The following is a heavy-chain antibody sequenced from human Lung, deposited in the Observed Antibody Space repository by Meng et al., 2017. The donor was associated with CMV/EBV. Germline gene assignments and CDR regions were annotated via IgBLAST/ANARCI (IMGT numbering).Heavy chain of an antibody. CDR3: ARRRGGSSWGDFDY. CDR1: GDTFTSSD. Sequence: ASXXVSXKASGDTFTSSDINWVREGTGQGLEWMGWMNPNSGNTGYAQNFQGRVTMTRNTSMSTVYMVLSGLRSEDTAVYYCARRRGGSSWGDFDYWGKGTXVTVSS. J-gene: IGHJ4*02. D-gene: IGHD6-6*01. V-gene: IGHV1-8*01. CDR2: MNPNSGNT.